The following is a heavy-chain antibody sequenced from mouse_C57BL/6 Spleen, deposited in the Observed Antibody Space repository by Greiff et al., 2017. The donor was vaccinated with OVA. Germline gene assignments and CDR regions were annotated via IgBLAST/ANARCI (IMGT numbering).Heavy chain of an antibody. CDR2: IRNKANGYTT. CDR3: ARSPYAIVLGYFDY. Sequence: EVMLVESGGGLVQPGGSLSLSCAASGFTFTDYYMSWVRQPPGKALEWLGFIRNKANGYTTEYSASVKGRFTISRDNSQSILYLQMNALRAEDSATYYCARSPYAIVLGYFDYWGQGTTLTVSS. CDR1: GFTFTDYY. D-gene: IGHD1-1*01. J-gene: IGHJ2*01. V-gene: IGHV7-3*01.